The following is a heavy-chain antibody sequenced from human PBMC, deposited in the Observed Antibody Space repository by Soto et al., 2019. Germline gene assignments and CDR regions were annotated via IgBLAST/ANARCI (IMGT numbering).Heavy chain of an antibody. J-gene: IGHJ5*02. D-gene: IGHD3-9*01. CDR1: GGSISSSSYY. Sequence: SDTLSLTCTVSGGSISSSSYYWGWIRQPPGKGLEWIGSIYYSGSTYYNPSLKSRVTISVDTSKNQFSLKLSSVTAADTAVYYCARHYDILTGYYWAWFDPWGQGTLVTVS. CDR2: IYYSGST. V-gene: IGHV4-39*01. CDR3: ARHYDILTGYYWAWFDP.